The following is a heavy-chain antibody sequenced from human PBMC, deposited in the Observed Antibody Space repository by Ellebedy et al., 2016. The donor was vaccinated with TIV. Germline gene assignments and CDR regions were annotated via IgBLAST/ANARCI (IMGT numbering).Heavy chain of an antibody. Sequence: PGGSLRLSCAASGFSFSDYSMDWVRQAPGKGLEWVGRIRSKAKSYTTEYAASVKGRFTISRDDSKNSVYLKMNSVKTEDTAVYYCARDDGHSYGYWGQGTLVTVSS. CDR2: IRSKAKSYTT. D-gene: IGHD5-18*01. CDR3: ARDDGHSYGY. V-gene: IGHV3-72*01. CDR1: GFSFSDYS. J-gene: IGHJ4*02.